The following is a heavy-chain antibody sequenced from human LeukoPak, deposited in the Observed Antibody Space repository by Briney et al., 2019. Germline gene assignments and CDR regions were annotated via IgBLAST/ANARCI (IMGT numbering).Heavy chain of an antibody. V-gene: IGHV3-53*01. J-gene: IGHJ5*02. D-gene: IGHD5-18*01. CDR1: GFTVRSNY. CDR3: ARADGYSSWFVH. Sequence: GGSLRLSCAASGFTVRSNYMTWVRRAPGKGLEWVSVMYSGDSTYYDDSVKGRFTISRDNSKNTLDLQMNSLRDEDTGVYYCARADGYSSWFVHWGQGTLVTVSS. CDR2: MYSGDST.